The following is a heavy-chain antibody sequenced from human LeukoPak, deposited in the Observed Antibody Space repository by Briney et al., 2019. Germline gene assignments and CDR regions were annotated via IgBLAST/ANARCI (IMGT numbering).Heavy chain of an antibody. CDR1: GYTFTSYD. CDR2: MNPNSGNT. J-gene: IGHJ4*02. CDR3: ARGSPGIAVAGTQNDY. Sequence: GASVKVSCKASGYTFTSYDINWVRQATGQGLGWMGWMNPNSGNTGYAQKFQGRVTMTRNTSISTAYMELSSLRSEDTAVYYCARGSPGIAVAGTQNDYWGQGTLVTVSS. D-gene: IGHD6-19*01. V-gene: IGHV1-8*01.